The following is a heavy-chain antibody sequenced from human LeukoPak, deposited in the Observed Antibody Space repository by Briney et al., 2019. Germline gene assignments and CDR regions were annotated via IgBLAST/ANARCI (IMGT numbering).Heavy chain of an antibody. CDR3: VRSGLATCHY. J-gene: IGHJ4*02. V-gene: IGHV3-23*01. CDR1: GFIFTDYA. CDR2: INNGGGGT. Sequence: GGSLRLSCQASGFIFTDYAMSWVRQAPGKGLEWVSSINNGGGGTFFADSVKGRFTISRDDSRGMVYLQMNSLSAEDTAVYYCVRSGLATCHYWGQGTLVTVSS. D-gene: IGHD3-10*01.